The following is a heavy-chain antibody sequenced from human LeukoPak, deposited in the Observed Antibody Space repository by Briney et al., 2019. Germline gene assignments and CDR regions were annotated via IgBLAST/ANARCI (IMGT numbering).Heavy chain of an antibody. D-gene: IGHD2-2*01. CDR3: AREFVVVPAATGGYYMDV. J-gene: IGHJ6*03. CDR2: MSPNSGNT. CDR1: GYTFTSYD. Sequence: ASVKVSCKASGYTFTSYDINWVRQASGQGLEWMGWMSPNSGNTGYAQKFQGRVTITRNTSISTAYMELSSLRSEDTAVYYCAREFVVVPAATGGYYMDVWGKGTTVTVSS. V-gene: IGHV1-8*03.